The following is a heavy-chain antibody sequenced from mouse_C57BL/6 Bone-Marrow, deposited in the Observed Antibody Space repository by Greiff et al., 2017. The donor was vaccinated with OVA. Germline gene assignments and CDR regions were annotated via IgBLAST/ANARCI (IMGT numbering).Heavy chain of an antibody. CDR3: TGRRYYFDY. CDR1: GYTFTDYE. D-gene: IGHD4-1*01. Sequence: VQLQQSGAELVRPGASVTLSCKASGYTFTDYEMHWVKQTPVHGLEWIGAIDPETGGTAYNQKFKGKAILTADKSSSTAYIELRILTSEDSAVYYCTGRRYYFDYWGQGTTLTVSS. V-gene: IGHV1-15*01. CDR2: IDPETGGT. J-gene: IGHJ2*01.